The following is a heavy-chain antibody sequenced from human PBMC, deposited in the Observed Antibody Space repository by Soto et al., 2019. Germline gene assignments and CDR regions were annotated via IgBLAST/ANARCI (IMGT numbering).Heavy chain of an antibody. V-gene: IGHV4-59*01. J-gene: IGHJ5*02. CDR1: GGSISSYY. Sequence: SETLSLTCTVSGGSISSYYWSWIRQPPGKGLEWIGYIYYSGSTNYNPSLKSRVTISVDTSKNQFSLKLSSVTAADTAVYYCARGVEWQLDFNWFDPWGQGTLVTVSS. CDR3: ARGVEWQLDFNWFDP. D-gene: IGHD3-3*01. CDR2: IYYSGST.